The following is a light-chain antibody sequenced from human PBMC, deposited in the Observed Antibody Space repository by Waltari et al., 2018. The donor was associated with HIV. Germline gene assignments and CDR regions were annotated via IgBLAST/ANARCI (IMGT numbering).Light chain of an antibody. CDR2: LNSDGRH. Sequence: QLVLTHSPSASASLGASVTLPCTLSSVHLSYAIAWHPQQPEKGPRYLMKLNSDGRHSKGDGIPDRFSGSSSGAERYLTISSLQSEDEADYYCQTWGTGILVFGGGTKLTVL. J-gene: IGLJ2*01. CDR1: SVHLSYA. V-gene: IGLV4-69*01. CDR3: QTWGTGILV.